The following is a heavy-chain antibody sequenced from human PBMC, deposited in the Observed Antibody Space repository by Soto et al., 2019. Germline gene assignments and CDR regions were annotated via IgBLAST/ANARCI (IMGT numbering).Heavy chain of an antibody. CDR2: IYYSGAT. J-gene: IGHJ4*02. D-gene: IGHD3-9*01. Sequence: PSETLSLTCTVSGGSIGSFYWSWIRQSPGKGLEWIGYIYYSGATKYNPTLESRVTISADTSKNQLSLRLSSVTAADTAVYYCARVRERLQYFDWFYHFDYWGQGALVTVSS. CDR3: ARVRERLQYFDWFYHFDY. V-gene: IGHV4-59*01. CDR1: GGSIGSFY.